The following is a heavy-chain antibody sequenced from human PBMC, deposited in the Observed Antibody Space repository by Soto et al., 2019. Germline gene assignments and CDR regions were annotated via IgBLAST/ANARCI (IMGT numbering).Heavy chain of an antibody. D-gene: IGHD3-10*01. Sequence: GGSLRLSCAASGFTFSSYAMSWVRQAPGKGLEWVSAISGSGGSTYYADSVKGRFTISRDNSKNTLYLQMNSLRAEDTAVYYCAKCDPNFGELFHWFDPWGQGTLVTVSS. CDR2: ISGSGGST. V-gene: IGHV3-23*01. CDR3: AKCDPNFGELFHWFDP. J-gene: IGHJ5*02. CDR1: GFTFSSYA.